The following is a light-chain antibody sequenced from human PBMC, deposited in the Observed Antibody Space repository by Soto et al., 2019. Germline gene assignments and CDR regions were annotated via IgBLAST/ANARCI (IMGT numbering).Light chain of an antibody. CDR2: GAS. CDR3: QHYNSYSEA. CDR1: QSVTSN. J-gene: IGKJ1*01. V-gene: IGKV3-15*01. Sequence: EIVMTQSPATLSVSQGERATLPCTASQSVTSNLAWYQQKPGQAPRLLVYGASTRATGIPARFSGSGSGTEFTLTISSLQPDDFATYYCQHYNSYSEAFGQGTKVDIK.